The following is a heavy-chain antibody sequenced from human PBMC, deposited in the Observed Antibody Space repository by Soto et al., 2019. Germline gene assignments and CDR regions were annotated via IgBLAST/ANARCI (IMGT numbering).Heavy chain of an antibody. V-gene: IGHV3-7*01. J-gene: IGHJ3*02. CDR2: IKQDGSEK. D-gene: IGHD6-13*01. CDR3: ARGIGEYIAAAGYDAFDI. CDR1: GFTFSSYW. Sequence: PGGSLRLSCAASGFTFSSYWMSWVRQAPGKGLEWVANIKQDGSEKYYVDSVKGRFTISRDNAKNSLYLQMNSLRAEDTAVYYCARGIGEYIAAAGYDAFDIWGQGTMVTVSS.